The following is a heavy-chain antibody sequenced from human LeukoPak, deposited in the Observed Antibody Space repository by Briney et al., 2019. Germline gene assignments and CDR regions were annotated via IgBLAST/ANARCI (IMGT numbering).Heavy chain of an antibody. CDR2: IIPIFGTA. Sequence: SVKVSCKASGGTFSSYAISWVRQAPGQGLEWMGRIIPIFGTANYAQKFQGRVTITTDESTSTAYMELSSLRSKDTAVYYCARSLYSGYVYWFDPWGQGTLVTVSS. V-gene: IGHV1-69*05. CDR1: GGTFSSYA. CDR3: ARSLYSGYVYWFDP. J-gene: IGHJ5*02. D-gene: IGHD5-12*01.